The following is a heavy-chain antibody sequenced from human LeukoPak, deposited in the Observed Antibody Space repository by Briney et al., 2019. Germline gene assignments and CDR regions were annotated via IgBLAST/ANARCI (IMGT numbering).Heavy chain of an antibody. J-gene: IGHJ4*02. D-gene: IGHD3-22*01. CDR2: ISSSSSTI. CDR1: GFTFSSYS. CDR3: ARLDDYDSSGYSASGDY. V-gene: IGHV3-48*04. Sequence: GGSLRLSCAASGFTFSSYSMNWVRQAPGKGLEWVSYISSSSSTIYYADSVKGRFTISRDNAQNSLYLQMNSLRAEDTAVYYCARLDDYDSSGYSASGDYWGQGTLVTVSS.